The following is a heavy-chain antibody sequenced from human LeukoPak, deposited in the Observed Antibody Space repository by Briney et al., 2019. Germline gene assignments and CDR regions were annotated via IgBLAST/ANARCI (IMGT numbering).Heavy chain of an antibody. CDR3: ARQTGSGLFTPP. D-gene: IGHD3/OR15-3a*01. V-gene: IGHV4-39*01. CDR2: IYYTGNT. CDR1: GVSISSSNSY. Sequence: KPSETLSLTCTVSGVSISSSNSYWGWIRQPPGKGLEWIGSIYYTGNTYYNASLKSRVTISIDTSKNQISLRLTSVTATDTAMYYCARQTGSGLFTPPGGQGTLVTVSS. J-gene: IGHJ4*02.